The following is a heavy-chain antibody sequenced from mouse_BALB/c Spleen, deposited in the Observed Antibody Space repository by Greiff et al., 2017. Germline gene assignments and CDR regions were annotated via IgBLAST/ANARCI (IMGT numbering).Heavy chain of an antibody. CDR3: ARPYDYYAMDY. D-gene: IGHD2-10*02. J-gene: IGHJ4*01. V-gene: IGHV5-17*02. Sequence: EVQLVESGGGLVQPGGSRKLSCAASGFTFSSFGMHWVRQAPEKGLEWVAYISSGSSTIYYADTVKGRFTISRDNPKNTLFLQMTSLRSEDTAMYYCARPYDYYAMDYWGQGTSVTVSS. CDR2: ISSGSSTI. CDR1: GFTFSSFG.